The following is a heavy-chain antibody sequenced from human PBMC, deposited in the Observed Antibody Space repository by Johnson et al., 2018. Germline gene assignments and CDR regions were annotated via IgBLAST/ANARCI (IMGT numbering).Heavy chain of an antibody. Sequence: QVQLQQWGAGLLKPSETLSLTCAVYGGSFSGYYWSWIRQPPGKGLEWIGEINHSGSTNYNPSLKSRVTISLDTSKNQFSLKLNSVTAAGTAVYYCARGSGFGFDDGLDVWGRGTTVTVSS. CDR3: ARGSGFGFDDGLDV. CDR1: GGSFSGYY. J-gene: IGHJ6*02. V-gene: IGHV4-34*01. CDR2: INHSGST. D-gene: IGHD3-16*01.